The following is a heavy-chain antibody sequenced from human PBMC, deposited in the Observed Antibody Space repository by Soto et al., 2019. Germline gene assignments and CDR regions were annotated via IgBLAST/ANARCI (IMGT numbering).Heavy chain of an antibody. J-gene: IGHJ4*02. CDR3: ARDGIGYCSGGSCYDKALFDY. CDR2: INPNSGGT. V-gene: IGHV1-2*04. D-gene: IGHD2-15*01. Sequence: ASVKVSCKASGYTFTGYYMHWVRQAPGQGLEWMGWINPNSGGTNYAQKFQGWVTMTRDTSISTAYMELSRLRSDDTAVYYCARDGIGYCSGGSCYDKALFDYWGQGTLVTVSS. CDR1: GYTFTGYY.